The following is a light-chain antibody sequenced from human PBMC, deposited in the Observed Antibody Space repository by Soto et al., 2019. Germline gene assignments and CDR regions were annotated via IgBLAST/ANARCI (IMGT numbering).Light chain of an antibody. CDR1: QSISSN. CDR3: LQHNNWPRT. CDR2: GAS. V-gene: IGKV3-15*01. J-gene: IGKJ1*01. Sequence: EIVMTQSPVTLSVSPGERATLSCRASQSISSNLAWYKHKPGQAPRLLIFGASTRATDVPARFSGSGSGTEFTLTICSLQSEDFAVYYCLQHNNWPRTFGQRTKVDIK.